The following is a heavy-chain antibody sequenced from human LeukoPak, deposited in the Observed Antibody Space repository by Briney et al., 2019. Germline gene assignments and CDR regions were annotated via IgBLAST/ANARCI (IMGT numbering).Heavy chain of an antibody. CDR1: GGSISSGGYY. J-gene: IGHJ3*02. CDR2: IYYSGST. D-gene: IGHD4-17*01. CDR3: ARDLVSGYGDYALRGMAFAI. Sequence: SQTLSLTCTVSGGSISSGGYYWSWIRQHPRKGLEWIGYIYYSGSTYYNPSLKSRVTISVDTSKNQFSLKLSSVTAADTAVYYCARDLVSGYGDYALRGMAFAIWGQGTMVTVSS. V-gene: IGHV4-31*03.